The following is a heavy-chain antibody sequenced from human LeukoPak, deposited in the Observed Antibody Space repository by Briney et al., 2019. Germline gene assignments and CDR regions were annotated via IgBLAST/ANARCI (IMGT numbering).Heavy chain of an antibody. CDR1: GGSISSYY. V-gene: IGHV4-59*01. CDR2: IYYNGST. Sequence: SETLSLTCTVSGGSISSYYWSWIRQPPGKGLEWIGYIYYNGSTNYNPSLKSRVTISVDTSKNQFSLKLSSVTAADTAVYYCARQLRGYCSSTSCQGWFDPWGQGTLVTVSS. CDR3: ARQLRGYCSSTSCQGWFDP. J-gene: IGHJ5*02. D-gene: IGHD2-2*01.